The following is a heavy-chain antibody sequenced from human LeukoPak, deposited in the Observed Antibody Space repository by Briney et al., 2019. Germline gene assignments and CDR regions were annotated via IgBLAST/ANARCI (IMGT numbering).Heavy chain of an antibody. CDR3: AREASCSSTTCYFDY. D-gene: IGHD2-2*01. Sequence: PGGSLRLSCAASGFIFSDFYMNWIRQAPGKGLEWLSSISLSGSTITYAASVKGRVTVSRDNAKSSVFLQMHSLRADDTAVYYCAREASCSSTTCYFDYWGQGTLVTVSS. CDR1: GFIFSDFY. CDR2: ISLSGSTI. J-gene: IGHJ4*02. V-gene: IGHV3-11*01.